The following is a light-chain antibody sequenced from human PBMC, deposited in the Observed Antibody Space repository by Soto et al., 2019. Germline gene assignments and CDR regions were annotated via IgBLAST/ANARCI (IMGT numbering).Light chain of an antibody. V-gene: IGKV3-20*01. J-gene: IGKJ1*01. CDR1: QSVSSSY. CDR3: QQYVSAPWT. Sequence: EIVLTQSPGTLSLSPGERATLSCRASQSVSSSYLAWYQQKPGQAPRLLIYGASSRATGIPDRFSSSGSGTDFTLTISRLEPEDFAVYYCQQYVSAPWTFRQGTKVEIK. CDR2: GAS.